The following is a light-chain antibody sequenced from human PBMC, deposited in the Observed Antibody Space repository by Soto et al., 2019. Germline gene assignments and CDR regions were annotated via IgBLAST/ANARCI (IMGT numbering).Light chain of an antibody. CDR2: DAS. Sequence: EIEVTQSPDSLSASVGYRVTITCRASQSISSWLAWYQQKPGKAPKLLIYDASSLESGVPSRFSGSGSGTEFTLTISSLQPDDFATYYCQQYNSYSWTFGQGTKVDIK. V-gene: IGKV1-5*01. CDR3: QQYNSYSWT. J-gene: IGKJ1*01. CDR1: QSISSW.